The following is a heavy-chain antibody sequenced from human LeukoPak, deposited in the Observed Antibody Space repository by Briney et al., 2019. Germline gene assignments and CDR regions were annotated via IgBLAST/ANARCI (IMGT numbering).Heavy chain of an antibody. CDR2: IYTSGST. J-gene: IGHJ3*02. CDR1: GGSISSGSYY. D-gene: IGHD6-6*01. Sequence: SQTLSLTCTVSGGSISSGSYYWSWIRQPAGKGLEWIGRIYTSGSTNYNPSLKSRVTISVDTSKNQFSLKLSSVTAADTAVYYCARDYSSSSYAFDIWGQGTMVTVSS. V-gene: IGHV4-61*02. CDR3: ARDYSSSSYAFDI.